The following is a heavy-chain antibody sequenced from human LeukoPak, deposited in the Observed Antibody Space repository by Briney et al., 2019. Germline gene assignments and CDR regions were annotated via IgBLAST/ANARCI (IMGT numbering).Heavy chain of an antibody. CDR3: ARTTEAHSWRTRYYDYYMDV. V-gene: IGHV4-61*01. D-gene: IGHD6-13*01. J-gene: IGHJ6*03. CDR1: GGSISSASYY. CDR2: IYYSGST. Sequence: SETLSLTCTVSGGSISSASYYWSWIRQPPGKGLEWIGYIYYSGSTNYNPSLKSRVTISVDTSKNQFSLKLSSVTAADTAVYYCARTTEAHSWRTRYYDYYMDVWGKGTTVTVSS.